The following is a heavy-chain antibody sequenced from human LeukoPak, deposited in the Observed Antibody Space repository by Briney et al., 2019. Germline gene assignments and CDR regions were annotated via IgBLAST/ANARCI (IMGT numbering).Heavy chain of an antibody. J-gene: IGHJ3*02. CDR3: ARAAGTGPVETFDI. CDR2: IYHSGGT. V-gene: IGHV4-4*02. Sequence: SETLSLTCTVSGDSISSSNWWSWVRQPPGKGLEWIGEIYHSGGTNYNPSLKSRVTISVDKSKNQFSLKLSSVTAADTAVYYCARAAGTGPVETFDIWGQGTMVTVSS. D-gene: IGHD6-13*01. CDR1: GDSISSSNW.